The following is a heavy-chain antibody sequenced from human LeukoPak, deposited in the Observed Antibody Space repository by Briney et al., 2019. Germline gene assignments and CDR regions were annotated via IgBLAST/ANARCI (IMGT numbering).Heavy chain of an antibody. D-gene: IGHD3/OR15-3a*01. CDR2: ISGSGGST. Sequence: GGSLRLSCAASGFAFSSYGMSWVRQAPGKGLECVSSISGSGGSTNHADSVKGRFTISRDNSKNTLYLQMNSLRAEDTAVYYCAKVWTAYSDDYFDYWGQGTLVTVSS. J-gene: IGHJ4*02. CDR1: GFAFSSYG. CDR3: AKVWTAYSDDYFDY. V-gene: IGHV3-23*01.